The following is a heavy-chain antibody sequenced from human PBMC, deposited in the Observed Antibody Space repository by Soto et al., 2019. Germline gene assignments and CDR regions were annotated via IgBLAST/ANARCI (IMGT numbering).Heavy chain of an antibody. CDR1: GFTFNNYA. CDR2: INNGGDNI. D-gene: IGHD2-2*01. Sequence: EVQLLESGGGLLQPGGSLRLSCAASGFTFNNYAMSWVRQAPGKGLEWVSSINNGGDNIYYADSVKGRFTISRDNSKSTLYLKMNSLRAEDTAVYYCAKTFLARYCSSSICYDPADYFDYGGQGTLVTVSS. CDR3: AKTFLARYCSSSICYDPADYFDY. V-gene: IGHV3-23*01. J-gene: IGHJ4*02.